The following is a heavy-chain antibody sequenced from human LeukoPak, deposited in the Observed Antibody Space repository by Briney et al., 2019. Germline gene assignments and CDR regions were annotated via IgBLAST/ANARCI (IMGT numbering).Heavy chain of an antibody. Sequence: GGSLRLSCVASGFPFSSYWMHWVRQAPGKGLVWVSRINSDGNITNYADSVKGRFTISRDNAENTLYLQMNTLRADDTAVYYCATEKQQRGFDYWGQGTLVTVSS. CDR3: ATEKQQRGFDY. J-gene: IGHJ4*02. CDR2: INSDGNIT. CDR1: GFPFSSYW. V-gene: IGHV3-74*01. D-gene: IGHD6-13*01.